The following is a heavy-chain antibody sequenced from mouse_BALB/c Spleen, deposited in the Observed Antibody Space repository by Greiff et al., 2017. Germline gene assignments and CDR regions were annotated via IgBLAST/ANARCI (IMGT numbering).Heavy chain of an antibody. V-gene: IGHV1-9*01. CDR1: GYTFSSYW. D-gene: IGHD4-1*02. CDR3: ARSHYQLGRRDWFAY. J-gene: IGHJ3*01. Sequence: VKLQESGAELMKPGASVKISCKATGYTFSSYWIEWVKQRPGHGLEWIGEILPGSGSTNYNEKFKGKATFTADTSSNTAYMQLSSLTSEDSAVYYCARSHYQLGRRDWFAYWGQGTLVTVSA. CDR2: ILPGSGST.